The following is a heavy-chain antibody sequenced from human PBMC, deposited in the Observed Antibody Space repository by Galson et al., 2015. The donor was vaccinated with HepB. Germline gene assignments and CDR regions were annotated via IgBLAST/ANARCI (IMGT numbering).Heavy chain of an antibody. CDR1: GFSFSTYA. V-gene: IGHV3-23*01. D-gene: IGHD3-16*01. CDR2: VSGSGSST. CDR3: AKAGGLDVTAPDY. J-gene: IGHJ4*02. Sequence: SLRLSCAASGFSFSTYAMSWVRQAPGKGLEWVSRVSGSGSSTYYADSVKGRFTISRDNSKNTLYLQMNNLRAEDTAVYYCAKAGGLDVTAPDYWGQGTLVTVSS.